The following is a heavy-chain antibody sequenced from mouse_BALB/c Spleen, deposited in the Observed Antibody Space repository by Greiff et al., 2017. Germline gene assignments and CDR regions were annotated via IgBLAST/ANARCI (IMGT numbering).Heavy chain of an antibody. CDR2: ISSGGSYT. V-gene: IGHV5-9-4*01. D-gene: IGHD2-4*01. J-gene: IGHJ2*01. Sequence: EVKLMESGGGLVKPGGSLKLSCAASGFTFSSYAMSWVRQSPEKRLEWVAEISSGGSYTYYPDTVTGRFTISRDNAKNTLYLEMSSLRSEDTAMYYCARDPYDDDGFYFDYWGQGTTLTVSS. CDR1: GFTFSSYA. CDR3: ARDPYDDDGFYFDY.